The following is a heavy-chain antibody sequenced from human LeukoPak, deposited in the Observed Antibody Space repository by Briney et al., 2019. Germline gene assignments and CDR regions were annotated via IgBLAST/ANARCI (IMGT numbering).Heavy chain of an antibody. CDR2: ISAYNGNT. J-gene: IGHJ4*02. CDR3: ARDLMSRGSSGSLPFDY. V-gene: IGHV1-18*01. D-gene: IGHD3-22*01. Sequence: ASVKVSCKASGYTFSTYGLNWVRQAPGQGLEWMGWISAYNGNTNYAQKFQGRVSMTTDTSTSTAYMEVRSLRSDDTAVYYCARDLMSRGSSGSLPFDYWGQGTLVTVSS. CDR1: GYTFSTYG.